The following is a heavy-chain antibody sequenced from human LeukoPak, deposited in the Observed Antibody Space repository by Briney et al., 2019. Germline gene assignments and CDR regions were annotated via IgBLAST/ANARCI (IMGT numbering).Heavy chain of an antibody. J-gene: IGHJ2*01. CDR3: ARRGKYWHFDL. V-gene: IGHV3-74*01. D-gene: IGHD3-10*01. CDR1: GFTFSSYA. CDR2: IDSDGSST. Sequence: GRSLRLSCAASGFTFSSYAMSWVRQAPGKGLVWVSHIDSDGSSTRYADSVKGRFTISRDNAKNTLYLQMNSLRAEDTAVYYCARRGKYWHFDLWGRGTLVTVSS.